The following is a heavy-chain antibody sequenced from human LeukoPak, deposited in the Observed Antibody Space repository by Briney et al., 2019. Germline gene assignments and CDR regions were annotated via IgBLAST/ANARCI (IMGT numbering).Heavy chain of an antibody. CDR1: GGSFSGYY. J-gene: IGHJ6*04. Sequence: PSETLSLTCAVYGGSFSGYYWSWIRQPPGKGLEWIGEINHSGSTNYNPSLKSRVTISVDTSKNQFSLKLSSVTAADTAVYYCARDSSGYYYARVAGRAFDIWGKGTTVTISS. CDR2: INHSGST. V-gene: IGHV4-34*01. CDR3: ARDSSGYYYARVAGRAFDI. D-gene: IGHD3-22*01.